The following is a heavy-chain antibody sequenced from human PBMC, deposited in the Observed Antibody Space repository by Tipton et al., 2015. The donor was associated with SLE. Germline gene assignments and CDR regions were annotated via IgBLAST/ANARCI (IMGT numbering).Heavy chain of an antibody. J-gene: IGHJ3*02. Sequence: TLSLTCAVYGGSFSGYYWSWIRQPPGKGLEWIGEINHSGSTNYNPSLKSRVTISVDTSKNQFSLKLSSVTAADTAVYYCARSNYDYIWGSYRASAAAAAVDIWGQGTMVTVSS. CDR1: GGSFSGYY. D-gene: IGHD3-16*02. CDR3: ARSNYDYIWGSYRASAAAAAVDI. CDR2: INHSGST. V-gene: IGHV4-34*01.